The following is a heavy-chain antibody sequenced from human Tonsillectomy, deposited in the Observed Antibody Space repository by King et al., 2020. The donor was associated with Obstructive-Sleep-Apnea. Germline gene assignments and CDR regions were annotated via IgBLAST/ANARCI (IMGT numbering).Heavy chain of an antibody. V-gene: IGHV3-7*01. CDR3: ARDQGDFDY. CDR1: GFSFSSYW. CDR2: IKHGGSEK. Sequence: VQLVEAGGGLVQPGGSLRLSCAASGFSFSSYWMSWVRQAPGKGLEWVANIKHGGSEKYYVDSVKGRFTISRDNAKDSLCLQLNSLRAEDTAVYYCARDQGDFDYWGQGTLVTVSS. J-gene: IGHJ4*02.